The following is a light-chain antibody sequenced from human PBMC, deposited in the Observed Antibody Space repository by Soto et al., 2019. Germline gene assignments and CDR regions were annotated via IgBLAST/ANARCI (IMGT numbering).Light chain of an antibody. CDR3: QQYNNWPPWT. V-gene: IGKV3-15*01. Sequence: EVVMTQSPATLSLSPGERVTLSGSASQIVYVNVACYQQESGQAPRLLVSGASTRATGIRARFSGSGFGTEFTLTICSLQSEDYAIYYCQQYNNWPPWTFGQGTKVDI. CDR1: QIVYVN. CDR2: GAS. J-gene: IGKJ1*01.